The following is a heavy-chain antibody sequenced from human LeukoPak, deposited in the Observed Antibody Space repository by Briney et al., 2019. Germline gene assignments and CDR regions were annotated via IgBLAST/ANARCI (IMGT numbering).Heavy chain of an antibody. V-gene: IGHV4-4*02. D-gene: IGHD2-8*01. CDR3: ATNGYYCMDV. CDR1: GFIFSSYS. Sequence: GSLRLSCAASGFIFSSYSMNWVRQPPGKGLEWIGEIYHSGGTNYNPSLKSRITISVDKSQNQFSLKVNSLTAADTAVYYCATNGYYCMDVWGKGTTVTVSS. J-gene: IGHJ6*03. CDR2: IYHSGGT.